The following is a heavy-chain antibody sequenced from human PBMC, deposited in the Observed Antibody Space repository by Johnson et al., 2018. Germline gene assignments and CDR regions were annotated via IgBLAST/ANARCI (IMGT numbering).Heavy chain of an antibody. J-gene: IGHJ3*01. Sequence: VQLVESGGDFVQPGGSLRLSCEASGFTFTSYWRHWVRHVPGKGLGWVSCISGAGSDPRFADSVKGRFTISKDNAKNTLYLQMNNLRVENTAVYYCANDDWGPRAFEAWGQGTMVTVSS. CDR3: ANDDWGPRAFEA. V-gene: IGHV3-74*02. CDR2: ISGAGSDP. D-gene: IGHD7-27*01. CDR1: GFTFTSYW.